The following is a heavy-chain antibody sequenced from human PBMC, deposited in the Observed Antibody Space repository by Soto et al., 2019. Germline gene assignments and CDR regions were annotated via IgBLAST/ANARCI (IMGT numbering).Heavy chain of an antibody. J-gene: IGHJ4*02. V-gene: IGHV3-23*01. CDR3: ASRNYYDTTGFYMYYYFDF. CDR2: ISENGGST. Sequence: EVQLLESGGGLVQAGGSLRLSCAASGFTFSNYALSWVRQAPGKGLEWVSGISENGGSTFYADSVRGRFTIPRDNSKNTLYLQMNSLRAEDKAVYYCASRNYYDTTGFYMYYYFDFWGQGTLVTVSS. D-gene: IGHD3-22*01. CDR1: GFTFSNYA.